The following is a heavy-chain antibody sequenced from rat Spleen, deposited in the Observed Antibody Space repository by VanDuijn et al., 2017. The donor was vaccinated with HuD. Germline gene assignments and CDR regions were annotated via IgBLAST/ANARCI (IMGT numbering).Heavy chain of an antibody. J-gene: IGHJ2*01. CDR1: GFTFSNYY. D-gene: IGHD4-3*01. CDR3: STENYCVSEFGDY. V-gene: IGHV5-22*01. CDR2: ISFDGNTT. Sequence: EVQLVESGGGLVQPGRSMKLSCGASGFTFSNYYMAWVRQAPTKGLEWVASISFDGNTTYYRDSVKGRFTISRDDPKSTLYLQMNSLRSEDTATYYCSTENYCVSEFGDYWGQGVMVTVSS.